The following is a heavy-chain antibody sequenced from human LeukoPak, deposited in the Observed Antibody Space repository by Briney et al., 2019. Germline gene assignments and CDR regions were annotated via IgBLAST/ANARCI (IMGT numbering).Heavy chain of an antibody. CDR1: GFTFSSYE. D-gene: IGHD5-12*01. Sequence: PGGSLRLSCAASGFTFSSYEMNWVRQAPGKGLEWIGSIYYSGITYYTPSLKSRLTISVDTSRNQFSLKLSSVSAADTAVYYCARYSGMGYSPGTYSNSWGQGTRVTVSS. CDR2: IYYSGIT. CDR3: ARYSGMGYSPGTYSNS. V-gene: IGHV4-59*05. J-gene: IGHJ4*02.